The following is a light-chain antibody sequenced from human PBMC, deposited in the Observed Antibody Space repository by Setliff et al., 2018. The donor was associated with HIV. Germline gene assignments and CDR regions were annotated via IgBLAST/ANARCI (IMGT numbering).Light chain of an antibody. CDR1: SSDVGGFNF. CDR2: EVR. V-gene: IGLV2-14*01. J-gene: IGLJ1*01. Sequence: QSALTQPASVSGSPAQSITISCTGTSSDVGGFNFVSWYQHHPGKPPKLIIYEVRNRPSGVSNRFSGSKSGNTASLTISGLQAEDEADYYCSSYAITNTLPFGTGTKVTVL. CDR3: SSYAITNTLP.